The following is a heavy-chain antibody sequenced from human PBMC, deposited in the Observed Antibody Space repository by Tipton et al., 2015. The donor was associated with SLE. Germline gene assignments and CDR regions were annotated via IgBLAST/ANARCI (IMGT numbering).Heavy chain of an antibody. CDR2: IYYSGST. D-gene: IGHD2-2*01. CDR3: ARDPSIVVVPAASPKGMDV. V-gene: IGHV4-59*01. CDR1: GGSFSGYY. J-gene: IGHJ6*02. Sequence: TLSLTCAVYGGSFSGYYWSWIRQPPGKGLEWFGYIYYSGSTNYNPSLKSRVTISVDTSKNQFSLKLSSVTAADTAVYYCARDPSIVVVPAASPKGMDVWGQGTTVTVSS.